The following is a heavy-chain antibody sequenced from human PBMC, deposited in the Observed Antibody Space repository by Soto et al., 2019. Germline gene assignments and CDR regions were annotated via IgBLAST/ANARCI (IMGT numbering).Heavy chain of an antibody. J-gene: IGHJ6*02. CDR3: ARDHVVVPAAMRADDGDYGIADYYGMDV. V-gene: IGHV1-69*13. CDR2: IIPIFGTA. CDR1: GGTFSSYA. D-gene: IGHD2-2*01. Sequence: SVKVSCKASGGTFSSYAISWVRQAPGQGLEWMGGIIPIFGTANYAQKFQGRVTITADESTSTAYMELSSLRSEDTAVYYCARDHVVVPAAMRADDGDYGIADYYGMDVWGQGTTVTVSS.